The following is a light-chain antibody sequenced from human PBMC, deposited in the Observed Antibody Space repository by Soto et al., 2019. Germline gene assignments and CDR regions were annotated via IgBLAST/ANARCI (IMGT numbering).Light chain of an antibody. CDR2: GAS. V-gene: IGKV3-11*01. CDR1: QSVSGY. CDR3: QQYSNWPLLS. Sequence: EIVLTQSPATLSLSPGETATLPCRASQSVSGYIGWYQQKPGQAPRLLIYGASNRATGIPDRFSGSGSGTDFTLTISRLEPEDFAVYYCQQYSNWPLLSFGGGTKVDIK. J-gene: IGKJ4*01.